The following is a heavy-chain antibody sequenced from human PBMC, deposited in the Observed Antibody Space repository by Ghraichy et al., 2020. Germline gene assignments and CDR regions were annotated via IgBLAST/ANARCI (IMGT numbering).Heavy chain of an antibody. D-gene: IGHD1-26*01. J-gene: IGHJ4*02. CDR2: IIPIFGTA. V-gene: IGHV1-69*01. CDR1: GGTFSSYA. CDR3: ATEWELLGETFDY. Sequence: KVSCKASGGTFSSYAISWVRQAPGQGLEWMGGIIPIFGTANYAQKFQGRVTITADESTSTAYMELSSLRSEDTAVYYCATEWELLGETFDYWGQGTLVTVSS.